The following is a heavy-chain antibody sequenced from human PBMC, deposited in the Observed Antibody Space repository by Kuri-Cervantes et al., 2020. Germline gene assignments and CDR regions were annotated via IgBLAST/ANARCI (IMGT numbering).Heavy chain of an antibody. V-gene: IGHV3-30-3*01. Sequence: GESLKISCAASGFTFSSYAMHWVRQAPGKGLEWVAVISYGGSNKYYADSVKGRFTISRDNSKNTLYLQMNSLRAEDTAVYYCARDSGSYSTYGMDVWGQGTTVTVSS. CDR3: ARDSGSYSTYGMDV. J-gene: IGHJ6*02. CDR1: GFTFSSYA. D-gene: IGHD1-26*01. CDR2: ISYGGSNK.